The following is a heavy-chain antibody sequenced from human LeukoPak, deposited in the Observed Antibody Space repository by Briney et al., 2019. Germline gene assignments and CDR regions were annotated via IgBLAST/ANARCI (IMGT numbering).Heavy chain of an antibody. CDR2: IYITGSN. J-gene: IGHJ4*02. D-gene: IGHD6-13*01. CDR3: ARGWSIAAAPTRVLIDY. CDR1: GGSINSYY. Sequence: SETLSLTCTVSGGSINSYYWSWIRQPAGKGPEWIGRIYITGSNNYNPSLRGRVTMSVDMSKNQLSLKVNSMTAADTAVYYCARGWSIAAAPTRVLIDYWGQGTLVTVSS. V-gene: IGHV4-4*07.